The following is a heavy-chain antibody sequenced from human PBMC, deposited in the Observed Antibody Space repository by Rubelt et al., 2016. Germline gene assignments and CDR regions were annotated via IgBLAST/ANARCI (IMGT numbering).Heavy chain of an antibody. D-gene: IGHD4-17*01. CDR3: ARSSGTTVTTVDY. V-gene: IGHV5-10-1*04. CDR1: GYSFTSYW. Sequence: EVQLVQSGAEVKKPGESLRISCKGSGYSFTSYWISWVRQMPGKGLEWMGRIDPSDSYTNYSPSVQGKVTISADKFISTASLQWSSLKASDTAMYYCARSSGTTVTTVDYWGQGTLVTVSS. J-gene: IGHJ4*02. CDR2: IDPSDSYT.